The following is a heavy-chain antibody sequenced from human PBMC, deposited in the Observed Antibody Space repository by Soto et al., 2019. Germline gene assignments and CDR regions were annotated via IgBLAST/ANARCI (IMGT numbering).Heavy chain of an antibody. Sequence: GGSLRLSCAASGFTFSNAWMSWVRQAPGKGLEWVGRIKSKTDGGTTDYAAPVKGRFTISRDDSKNTLYLQMNSLKTEDTAVYYCTTARFVVVAAEGGYYYYYYMDVWGKGTTVTVSS. CDR2: IKSKTDGGTT. CDR1: GFTFSNAW. J-gene: IGHJ6*03. D-gene: IGHD2-15*01. V-gene: IGHV3-15*01. CDR3: TTARFVVVAAEGGYYYYYYMDV.